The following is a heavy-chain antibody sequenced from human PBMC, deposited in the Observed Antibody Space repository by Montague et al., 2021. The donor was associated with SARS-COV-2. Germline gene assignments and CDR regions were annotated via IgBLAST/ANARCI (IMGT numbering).Heavy chain of an antibody. D-gene: IGHD6-13*01. J-gene: IGHJ4*02. CDR2: IYWDDDK. CDR1: GFSLSTSGEA. V-gene: IGHV2-5*02. Sequence: PALMKPTQTLTPTCTFSGFSLSTSGEAVGWIRRPPGKALEWLALIYWDDDKRYSPSLKSRLTITKDTSKNQVVLTMTNMDPVDTATYYCAHRGGSSWTKPYFDYWGQGTLVTVSS. CDR3: AHRGGSSWTKPYFDY.